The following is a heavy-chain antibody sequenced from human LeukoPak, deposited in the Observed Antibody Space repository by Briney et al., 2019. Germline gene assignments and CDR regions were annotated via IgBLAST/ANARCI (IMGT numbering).Heavy chain of an antibody. V-gene: IGHV1-2*04. Sequence: ASVKVSCKASGYTFTSYDINWVRQAPGQGLEWMGWINPNSGGTNYAQKFQGWVTMTRDTSISTAYMELSRLRSDDTAVYYCARVSGWYEAWDYFDYWGQGTLVTVSS. CDR2: INPNSGGT. CDR3: ARVSGWYEAWDYFDY. D-gene: IGHD6-19*01. CDR1: GYTFTSYD. J-gene: IGHJ4*02.